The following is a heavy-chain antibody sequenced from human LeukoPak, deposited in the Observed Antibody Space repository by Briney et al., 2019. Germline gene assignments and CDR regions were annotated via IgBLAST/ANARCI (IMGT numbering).Heavy chain of an antibody. J-gene: IGHJ3*02. CDR2: IIPILGIA. CDR3: ARDRSGWLPLWFGEFVDAFDI. D-gene: IGHD3-10*01. CDR1: GGTFSSYT. V-gene: IGHV1-69*04. Sequence: SVKVSCKASGGTFSSYTISWVRQAPGQGLEWMGRIIPILGIANYAQKFQGRVTITAHKSTSTAYMELSSLRSEDTAVYYCARDRSGWLPLWFGEFVDAFDIWGQGTMVTVSS.